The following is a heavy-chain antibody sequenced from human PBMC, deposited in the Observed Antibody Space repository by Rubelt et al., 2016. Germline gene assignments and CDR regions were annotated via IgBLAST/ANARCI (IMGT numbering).Heavy chain of an antibody. J-gene: IGHJ4*02. CDR2: INHSGST. D-gene: IGHD2-2*02. CDR3: ARGRYCSSTSCYTYFDY. Sequence: QVQLQQWGAGLLKPSETLSLTCAVYGGSFSGYYWSWIRQPLGKGLEWIGEINHSGSTNYNPSLVGRFTTSVDTSKNQFALKLSAVTAADTAVYYCARGRYCSSTSCYTYFDYWGQGTLVTVSS. V-gene: IGHV4-34*01. CDR1: GGSFSGYY.